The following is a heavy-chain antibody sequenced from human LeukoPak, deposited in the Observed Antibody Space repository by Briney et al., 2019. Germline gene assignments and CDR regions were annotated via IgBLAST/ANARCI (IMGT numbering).Heavy chain of an antibody. CDR3: ANGYSCVRTY. V-gene: IGHV3-11*01. D-gene: IGHD5-12*01. J-gene: IGHJ4*02. CDR2: MSSSGSII. CDR1: GFTFSDYY. Sequence: GGSLRLSCAASGFTFSDYYMSWIRQTPGKGLEWLSYMSSSGSIIWYADSVKGRFTISRDNAKNSLYLQMNSLRAEDTAVYYCANGYSCVRTYWGQGTLVIVSS.